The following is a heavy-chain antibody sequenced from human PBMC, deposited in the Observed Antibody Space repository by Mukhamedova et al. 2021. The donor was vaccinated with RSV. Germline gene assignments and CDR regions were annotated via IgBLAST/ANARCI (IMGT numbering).Heavy chain of an antibody. CDR2: THHSGTT. V-gene: IGHV4-31*02. D-gene: IGHD6-6*01. J-gene: IGHJ4*02. Sequence: GGDLEWIGYTHHSGTTPYNPALDSRVALSMDPSKNQFPLSLTSVTAADPPVFYCAREVGSSYFDFWGQGSLVTVPS. CDR3: AREVGSSYFDF.